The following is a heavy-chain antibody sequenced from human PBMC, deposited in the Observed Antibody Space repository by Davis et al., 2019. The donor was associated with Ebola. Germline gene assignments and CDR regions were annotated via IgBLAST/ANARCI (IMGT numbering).Heavy chain of an antibody. Sequence: PGGSLRLSCAASGFIVSDKYMSWVRQAPGKGLEWVSVIYRDGRTYHADSVKGRFTISRDNSKNTLYLQMNSLRAEDTAVYYCARDRDSSSWWFDPWGQGTLVTVSS. V-gene: IGHV3-53*05. J-gene: IGHJ5*02. CDR1: GFIVSDKY. CDR2: IYRDGRT. CDR3: ARDRDSSSWWFDP. D-gene: IGHD6-6*01.